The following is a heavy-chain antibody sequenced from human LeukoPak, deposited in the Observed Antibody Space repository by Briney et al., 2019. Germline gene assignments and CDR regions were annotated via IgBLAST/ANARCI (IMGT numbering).Heavy chain of an antibody. CDR3: ARGSGGYFEDFDY. CDR2: IIPIFGTA. D-gene: IGHD5-12*01. Sequence: SVKVCCKASGGTFSSYAISWVRQAPGQGLEWMGGIIPIFGTANYAQKFQGRVTITADESTSTAYMELSSLRSEDTAVYYCARGSGGYFEDFDYWGQGTLVTVSS. CDR1: GGTFSSYA. J-gene: IGHJ4*02. V-gene: IGHV1-69*13.